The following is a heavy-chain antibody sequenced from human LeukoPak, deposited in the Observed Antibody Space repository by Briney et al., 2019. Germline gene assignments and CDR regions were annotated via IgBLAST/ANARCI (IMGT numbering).Heavy chain of an antibody. V-gene: IGHV4-34*01. CDR3: ARASGATDWFDP. CDR1: GGSFSGYY. Sequence: SETLSLTCAVYGGSFSGYYWSWIRQPPGKGLEWIGEINHSGSTNYNPSLKSRVTISVDTSKNRFSLKLSSVTAADTAVYYCARASGATDWFDPSGQGTLVPVSS. CDR2: INHSGST. J-gene: IGHJ5*02.